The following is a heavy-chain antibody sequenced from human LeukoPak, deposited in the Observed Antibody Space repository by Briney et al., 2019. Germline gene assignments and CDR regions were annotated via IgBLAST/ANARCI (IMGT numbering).Heavy chain of an antibody. CDR2: INPSGGST. J-gene: IGHJ6*02. Sequence: GASVTVSCKASGYTFTSCYMHWVRQALGQGLEWMGIINPSGGSTSYAQKFQGRVTMTRDTSTSTVYMELSSLRSEDTAVYYCARDRVAVTIYYGMDVWGQGTTVTVSS. CDR3: ARDRVAVTIYYGMDV. D-gene: IGHD2-15*01. V-gene: IGHV1-46*01. CDR1: GYTFTSCY.